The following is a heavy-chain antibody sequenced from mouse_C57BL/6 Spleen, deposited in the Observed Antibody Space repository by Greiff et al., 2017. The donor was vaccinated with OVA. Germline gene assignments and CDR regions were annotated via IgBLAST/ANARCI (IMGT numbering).Heavy chain of an antibody. CDR3: ARSYWYFDV. CDR2: INYDGSST. CDR1: GFTFSDYY. V-gene: IGHV5-16*01. Sequence: EVQVVESEGGLVQPGSSMKLSCTASGFTFSDYYMAWVRQVPEKGLEWVANINYDGSSTYYLDSLKSRFIISRDNAKNILYLQMSSLKSEDTATYYCARSYWYFDVWGTGTTVTVSS. J-gene: IGHJ1*03.